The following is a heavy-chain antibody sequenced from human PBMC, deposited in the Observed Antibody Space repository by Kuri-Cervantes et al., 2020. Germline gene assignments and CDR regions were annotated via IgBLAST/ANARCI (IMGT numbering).Heavy chain of an antibody. CDR2: ISWNSGSI. CDR1: GFTFDDYA. CDR3: TRDDSRSDYYYYYMDV. J-gene: IGHJ6*03. V-gene: IGHV3-9*01. Sequence: LKISCAVSGFTFDDYAMHWVRQAPGKGLEWVSGISWNSGSIGYADSVKGRFTISRDNAKNTVFLQMNSLRADDTGVYYCTRDDSRSDYYYYYMDVWGNGTTVTVSS. D-gene: IGHD3-3*01.